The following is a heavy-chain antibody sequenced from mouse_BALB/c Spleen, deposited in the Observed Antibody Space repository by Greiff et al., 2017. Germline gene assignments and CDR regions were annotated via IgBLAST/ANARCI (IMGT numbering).Heavy chain of an antibody. CDR2: INPSSGYT. J-gene: IGHJ4*01. V-gene: IGHV1-4*01. CDR1: GYTFTSYT. CDR3: ARGYYGNYGDAMDY. D-gene: IGHD2-1*01. Sequence: VHLVESGAELARPGASVKMSCKASGYTFTSYTMHWVKQRPGQGLEWIGYINPSSGYTNYNQKFKDKATLTADKSSSTAYMQLSSLTSEDSAVYYCARGYYGNYGDAMDYWGQGTSVTVSS.